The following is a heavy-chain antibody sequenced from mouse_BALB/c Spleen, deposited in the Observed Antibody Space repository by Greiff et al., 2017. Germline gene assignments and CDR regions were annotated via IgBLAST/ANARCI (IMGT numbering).Heavy chain of an antibody. J-gene: IGHJ4*01. D-gene: IGHD2-1*01. Sequence: VHVKQSGAELVKPGASVKLSCTASGFNIKDTYMHWVKQRPEQGLEWIGRIDPANGNTKYDPKFQGKATITADTSSNTAYLQLSSLTSEDTAVYYCARGGNYDHYYAMDYWGQGTSVTVSS. CDR1: GFNIKDTY. CDR3: ARGGNYDHYYAMDY. V-gene: IGHV14-3*02. CDR2: IDPANGNT.